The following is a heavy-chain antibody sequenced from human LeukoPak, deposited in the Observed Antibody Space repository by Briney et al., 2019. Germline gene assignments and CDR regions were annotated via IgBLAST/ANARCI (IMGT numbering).Heavy chain of an antibody. CDR2: ISYDGSNK. CDR3: AKDDSSGYHPHFDY. CDR1: GFTVSSNY. Sequence: PGGSLRLSCAASGFTVSSNYMSWVRQAPGKGLEWVAVISYDGSNKYYADSVKGRFTISRDNSKNTLYLQMNSLRAEDTAVYYCAKDDSSGYHPHFDYWGQGTLVTVSS. J-gene: IGHJ4*02. D-gene: IGHD3-22*01. V-gene: IGHV3-30*18.